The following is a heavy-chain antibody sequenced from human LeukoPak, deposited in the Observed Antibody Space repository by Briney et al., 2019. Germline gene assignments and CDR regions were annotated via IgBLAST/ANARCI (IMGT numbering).Heavy chain of an antibody. V-gene: IGHV4-59*08. CDR1: GGSISSYY. D-gene: IGHD6-19*01. CDR2: TYYSGST. CDR3: ATFQAAVAGPAEYFQH. Sequence: SETLSLTCTVSGGSISSYYWSWIRQPPGKGLEWIGYTYYSGSTNYNPSLKSRVTISVDTSKNQFSLKLSSVTAADTAVYYCATFQAAVAGPAEYFQHWGQGTLVTVSS. J-gene: IGHJ1*01.